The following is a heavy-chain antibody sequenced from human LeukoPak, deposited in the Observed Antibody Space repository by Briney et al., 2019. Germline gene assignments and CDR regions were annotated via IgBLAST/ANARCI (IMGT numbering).Heavy chain of an antibody. D-gene: IGHD3-22*01. CDR3: ARGPIRNYYDSSGYYYANWFDP. CDR2: IRYDGSNK. Sequence: GGSLRLSCAASGFTFSSYGMHWVRQAPGKGLEWVAFIRYDGSNKYYADSVKGRFTISRDNAKNTLYLQMNSLRAEDTAVYYCARGPIRNYYDSSGYYYANWFDPWGQGTLVTVSS. V-gene: IGHV3-30*02. J-gene: IGHJ5*02. CDR1: GFTFSSYG.